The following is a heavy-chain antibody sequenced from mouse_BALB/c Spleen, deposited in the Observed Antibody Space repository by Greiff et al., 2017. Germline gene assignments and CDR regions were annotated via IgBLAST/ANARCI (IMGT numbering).Heavy chain of an antibody. D-gene: IGHD2-14*01. J-gene: IGHJ3*01. CDR3: EGEYEGGGGPY. CDR2: IWAGGST. CDR1: GFSLTSYG. V-gene: IGHV2-9*02. Sequence: VKLMESGPGLVAPSQSLSITCTVSGFSLTSYGVHWVRQPPGKGLEWLGVIWAGGSTNYNSALMSRLSISKDNSKSQVFLKMNSLQTDDTAMYCCEGEYEGGGGPYWGQGTLVTVSA.